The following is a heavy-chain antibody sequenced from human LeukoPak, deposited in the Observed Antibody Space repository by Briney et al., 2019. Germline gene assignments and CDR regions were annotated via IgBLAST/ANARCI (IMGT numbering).Heavy chain of an antibody. V-gene: IGHV7-4-1*02. J-gene: IGHJ6*02. CDR3: ARCRINFDRNHYYYGMDV. Sequence: ASVKVSCKASGYTFTSYAMNWVRQAPGQGLEWMGWINTNTGNPMYAQGFTGRFVFSLDTSVSTAYLQISSPKAEDTAVYYCARCRINFDRNHYYYGMDVWGQGTTVTVSS. CDR1: GYTFTSYA. D-gene: IGHD3-9*01. CDR2: INTNTGNP.